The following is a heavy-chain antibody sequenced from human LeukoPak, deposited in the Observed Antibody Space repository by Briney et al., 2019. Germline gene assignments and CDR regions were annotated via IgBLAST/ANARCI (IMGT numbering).Heavy chain of an antibody. V-gene: IGHV3-7*01. Sequence: GGSLRLSCAASGFTFSNYWMNWLRQAPGKGLEWVANIKQDGSEKYYVDSVKGRFTVSRDNAKNSLYLQMNSLRAEDAGVYYCAKEGAYPIITYDSWGQGTLVTVSS. D-gene: IGHD1-14*01. CDR3: AKEGAYPIITYDS. CDR2: IKQDGSEK. CDR1: GFTFSNYW. J-gene: IGHJ5*01.